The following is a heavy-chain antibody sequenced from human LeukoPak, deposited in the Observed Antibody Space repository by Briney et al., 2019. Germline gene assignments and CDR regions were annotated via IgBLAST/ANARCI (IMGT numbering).Heavy chain of an antibody. CDR2: INPNSGGT. CDR3: ARDGPYYDFWSGYSRSTGFDP. CDR1: GYTFTGYY. J-gene: IGHJ5*02. D-gene: IGHD3-3*01. Sequence: ASVKVSCKASGYTFTGYYMHWVRQAPGQGREWMGWINPNSGGTNYAQKFQGRVTTTRDTSISTAYMELSRLRSDDTAVYYCARDGPYYDFWSGYSRSTGFDPWGQGTLVTVSS. V-gene: IGHV1-2*02.